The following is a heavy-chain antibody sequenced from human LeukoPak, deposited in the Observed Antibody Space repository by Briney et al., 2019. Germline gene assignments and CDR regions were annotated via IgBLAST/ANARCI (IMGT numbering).Heavy chain of an antibody. CDR1: GFTFSRYE. CDR3: ARDSSLGGVRDY. V-gene: IGHV3-48*03. CDR2: ISSSGSTI. Sequence: GGSLRLFCAASGFTFSRYEMNWVRQAPGKGLEGVSYISSSGSTIYYADSVKGRFTISRDNDKNSLYLQMNSLRAEDTAVYYCARDSSLGGVRDYWGQGTLVTVSS. J-gene: IGHJ4*02. D-gene: IGHD3-16*01.